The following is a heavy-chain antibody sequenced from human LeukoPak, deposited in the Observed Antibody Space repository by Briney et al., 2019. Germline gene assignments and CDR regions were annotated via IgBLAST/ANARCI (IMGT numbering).Heavy chain of an antibody. CDR2: ISWNSGSI. CDR3: AKDIGGYGDDGSDY. D-gene: IGHD4-17*01. J-gene: IGHJ4*02. CDR1: GFTFDDYA. V-gene: IGHV3-9*01. Sequence: PGRSLRLSCAASGFTFDDYAMHWVRHAPGTGLEWVSGISWNSGSIAYADSVKGRFTISRDNAKNSLYLQMNSLRAEDPALYYCAKDIGGYGDDGSDYWGQGTLVTVSS.